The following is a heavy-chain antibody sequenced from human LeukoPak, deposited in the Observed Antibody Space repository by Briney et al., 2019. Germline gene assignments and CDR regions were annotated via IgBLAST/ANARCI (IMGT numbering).Heavy chain of an antibody. J-gene: IGHJ3*02. V-gene: IGHV4-61*01. CDR3: AVRTRTTWAFDI. CDR1: GGSVSSGSYY. D-gene: IGHD1-1*01. Sequence: SETLSLTCTVSGGSVSSGSYYWSWIRQPPGKGLEWIGYIYYSGSTNYNPSLKSRVTISVDTSKNQFSLKLSSVTAADTAVYYCAVRTRTTWAFDIWGQGTTVTVSS. CDR2: IYYSGST.